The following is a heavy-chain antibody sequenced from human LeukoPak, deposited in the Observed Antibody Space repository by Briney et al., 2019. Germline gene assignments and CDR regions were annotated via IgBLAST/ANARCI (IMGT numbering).Heavy chain of an antibody. D-gene: IGHD5-24*01. CDR3: ARHEEEDGYNAKTLDY. V-gene: IGHV4-59*08. CDR2: IYYSGST. CDR1: GGSISSYY. Sequence: SETLSLTCTVSGGSISSYYWSWIRQPPGKELEWIGYIYYSGSTNYNPSLKSRVTISVDTSKNQFSLRLSSVTAADTAVYYCARHEEEDGYNAKTLDYWGQGALVTVSS. J-gene: IGHJ4*02.